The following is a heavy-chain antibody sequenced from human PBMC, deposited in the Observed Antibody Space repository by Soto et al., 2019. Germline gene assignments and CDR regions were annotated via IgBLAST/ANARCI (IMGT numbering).Heavy chain of an antibody. Sequence: ASVNVSCKASGGTFSSYAISWVRQAPGQGLEWMGGIIPIFGTANYAQKFQGRVTITADESTSTAYMELSSLRSEDTAVYYCARAIPSSPLVYYFDYWGQGTLVTVSS. D-gene: IGHD6-6*01. J-gene: IGHJ4*02. CDR1: GGTFSSYA. CDR2: IIPIFGTA. V-gene: IGHV1-69*13. CDR3: ARAIPSSPLVYYFDY.